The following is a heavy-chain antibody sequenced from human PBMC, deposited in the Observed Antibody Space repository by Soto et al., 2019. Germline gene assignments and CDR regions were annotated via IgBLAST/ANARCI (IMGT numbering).Heavy chain of an antibody. J-gene: IGHJ5*02. CDR3: ARQDRVVAEGRWFDP. CDR1: GYSISSGYH. D-gene: IGHD2-15*01. CDR2: VHYSGNT. V-gene: IGHV4-38-2*02. Sequence: SETLSLTCTVSGYSISSGYHWAWIRQPPGKGLEWLGSVHYSGNTYYNPSLKSRLTISVDKSKNQFSLNLSSVTAADTAVYYCARQDRVVAEGRWFDPWGQGTLVTV.